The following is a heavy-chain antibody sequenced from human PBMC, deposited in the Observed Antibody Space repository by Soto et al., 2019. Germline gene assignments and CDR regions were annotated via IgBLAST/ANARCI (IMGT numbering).Heavy chain of an antibody. J-gene: IGHJ3*02. D-gene: IGHD3-16*01. CDR3: AKEKGLPPGGGGTEPLDI. V-gene: IGHV1-46*03. CDR2: INPNGGST. Sequence: QVQLVQSGAEVKKPGASVKISCEASGYSFTSQYVHWVRQAPGQGLEWMGIINPNGGSTTYAQKFRGRVHRAGGPSRSTVHMGASRLTLGDKAVYFGAKEKGLPPGGGGTEPLDIWGQGTMVTVAS. CDR1: GYSFTSQY.